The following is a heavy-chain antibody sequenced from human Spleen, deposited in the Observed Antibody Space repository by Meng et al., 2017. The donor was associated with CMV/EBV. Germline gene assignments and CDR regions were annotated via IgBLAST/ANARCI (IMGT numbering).Heavy chain of an antibody. CDR2: ISGGGDRT. CDR1: GFPFSSYA. CDR3: AKWMKGYYYDSSDAFDI. Sequence: GESLKISCAASGFPFSSYAMSWVRQAPGKGLEWVSAISGGGDRTYYADSVKGRFTISRDNSKNTLYLQMNSLRAEDTAVYYCAKWMKGYYYDSSDAFDIWGQGTMVTVSS. D-gene: IGHD3-22*01. V-gene: IGHV3-23*01. J-gene: IGHJ3*02.